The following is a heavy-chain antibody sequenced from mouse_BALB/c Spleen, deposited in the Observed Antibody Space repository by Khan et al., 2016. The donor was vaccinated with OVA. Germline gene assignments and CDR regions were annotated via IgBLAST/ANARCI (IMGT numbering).Heavy chain of an antibody. J-gene: IGHJ3*01. D-gene: IGHD2-3*01. CDR1: AFNIKDYY. CDR2: IDPENDNT. Sequence: VQLQQSGAELVRPGALVKLSCKASAFNIKDYYIHWVKQRPEQGLEWIGWIDPENDNTIYDPKFQAKASITADTSSNTAYLQLSSLTSEDTAVDYCARDGYSPWFAYWGQGTLVTVSA. V-gene: IGHV14-1*02. CDR3: ARDGYSPWFAY.